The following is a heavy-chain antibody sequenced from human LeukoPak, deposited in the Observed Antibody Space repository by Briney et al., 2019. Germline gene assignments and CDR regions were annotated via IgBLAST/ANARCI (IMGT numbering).Heavy chain of an antibody. J-gene: IGHJ3*02. CDR1: GFTVNSKY. Sequence: GGSLRLSCAASGFTVNSKYMSWIRQAPGKGLEWVSSISSSSSYIYYADSVKGRFTISRDNAKNSLYLQMNSLRAEDTAVYYCARGRGITIFGVPPRAFDIWGQGTMVTVSS. V-gene: IGHV3-21*01. CDR3: ARGRGITIFGVPPRAFDI. CDR2: ISSSSSYI. D-gene: IGHD3-3*01.